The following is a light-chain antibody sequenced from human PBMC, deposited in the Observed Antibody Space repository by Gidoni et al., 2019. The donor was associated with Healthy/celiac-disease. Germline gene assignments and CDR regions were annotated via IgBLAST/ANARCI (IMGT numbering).Light chain of an antibody. V-gene: IGKV1-39*01. CDR1: QSISSY. CDR3: QQSYSTPLT. J-gene: IGKJ4*01. CDR2: AAS. Sequence: DIQITQSPSSLSASVGDRVTITCRASQSISSYLNWYQQKPGKAPKHLIYAASSLQSGVPSRFSGSGSGTDFTLTISSLQPEDFATYYCQQSYSTPLTFGRGTKVEIK.